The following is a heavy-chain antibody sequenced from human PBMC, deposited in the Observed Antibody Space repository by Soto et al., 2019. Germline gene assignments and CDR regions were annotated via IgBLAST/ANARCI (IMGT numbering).Heavy chain of an antibody. CDR2: IIPIFGTA. Sequence: VASVKVSCKASGGTLSSYAISWVRQAPGQGLEWMGGIIPIFGTANYAQKFQGRVTITADESTSTAYMELSSLRSEDTAAYYCAIGNYDFWSGYYTILGAFDIWGQGTMVTVSS. J-gene: IGHJ3*02. D-gene: IGHD3-3*01. V-gene: IGHV1-69*13. CDR1: GGTLSSYA. CDR3: AIGNYDFWSGYYTILGAFDI.